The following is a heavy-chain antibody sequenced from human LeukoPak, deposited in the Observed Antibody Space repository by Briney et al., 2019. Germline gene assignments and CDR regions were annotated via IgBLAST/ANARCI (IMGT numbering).Heavy chain of an antibody. CDR1: GFTLSSYA. CDR3: AKASWVSSADAVL. J-gene: IGHJ4*02. CDR2: LRGNGDT. Sequence: GGSLRLSCAASGFTLSSYAMSWVREAPARGLEWVSSLRGNGDTFYADSVKGRLTLSRDESRNMVYLRLNNLRVEDTAVYYCAKASWVSSADAVLWGQGTVVTVSS. D-gene: IGHD3-16*01. V-gene: IGHV3-23*01.